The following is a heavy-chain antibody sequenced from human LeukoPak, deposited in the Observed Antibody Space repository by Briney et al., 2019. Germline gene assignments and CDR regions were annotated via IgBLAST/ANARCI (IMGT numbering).Heavy chain of an antibody. D-gene: IGHD3-3*01. CDR2: IYYSGST. CDR3: ARGYDSHLMDV. V-gene: IGHV4-31*03. Sequence: SETLSLTCTVSGGSISSGGYYWSWIRQHPGKGLEWIGYIYYSGSTYYDPSLKSRVTISVDTSKNQFSLKLSSVTAADTAVYYCARGYDSHLMDVWGKGTTVTVSS. J-gene: IGHJ6*03. CDR1: GGSISSGGYY.